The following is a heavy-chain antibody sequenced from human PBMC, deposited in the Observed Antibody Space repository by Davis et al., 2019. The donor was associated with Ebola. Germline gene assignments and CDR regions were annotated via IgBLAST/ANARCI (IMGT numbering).Heavy chain of an antibody. Sequence: SVKVSCKASGYTFTSFGISWVRQAPGQGLEWMGVIIPMFGRTNYAQNFQGRVTITADESTRTVYMEVSSLRSEDTAMYYCAREGYSHPHLHWGQGTLVTVSS. CDR3: AREGYSHPHLH. J-gene: IGHJ4*02. V-gene: IGHV1-69*13. CDR1: GYTFTSFG. CDR2: IIPMFGRT. D-gene: IGHD4-11*01.